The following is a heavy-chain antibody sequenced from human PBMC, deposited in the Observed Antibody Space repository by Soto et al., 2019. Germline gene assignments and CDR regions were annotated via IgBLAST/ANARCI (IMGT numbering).Heavy chain of an antibody. J-gene: IGHJ5*02. Sequence: EVQLLESGGGLVQPGGSLRLSCAASGFTFGTYAMNWVRQAPGKGLEWVSGISGSGGSTYYTDSVKVRFTISRDNSKNTLYLQMNSLRADDTAVYYCAKDRSVDTRDWFDPWGQGTLVTVSS. D-gene: IGHD5-18*01. V-gene: IGHV3-23*01. CDR3: AKDRSVDTRDWFDP. CDR2: ISGSGGST. CDR1: GFTFGTYA.